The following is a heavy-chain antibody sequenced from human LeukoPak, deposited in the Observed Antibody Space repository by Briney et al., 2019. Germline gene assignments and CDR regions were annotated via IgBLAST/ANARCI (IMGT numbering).Heavy chain of an antibody. CDR3: ARLKYCTNGVCYAGFDY. CDR2: INAGNGNT. CDR1: GYTFTSYA. Sequence: ASVKVSCRASGYTFTSYAMHWVRQAPGQRLEWMGWINAGNGNTKYSQKFQGRVTITRDTSADTAYMELSSLRSEDTAVYYCARLKYCTNGVCYAGFDYWGQGTLVTVSS. V-gene: IGHV1-3*01. D-gene: IGHD2-8*01. J-gene: IGHJ4*02.